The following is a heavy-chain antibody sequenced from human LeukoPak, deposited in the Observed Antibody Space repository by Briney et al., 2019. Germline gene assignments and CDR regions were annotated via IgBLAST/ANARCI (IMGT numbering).Heavy chain of an antibody. CDR1: GGSISSYH. CDR3: ARDSIAAAGWAFDI. D-gene: IGHD6-13*01. Sequence: SETLSLTCTVSGGSISSYHWSWIRQPAGKGLEWIGRIYTSGSTNYNPSLKSRVTMSVDTSKNQFSLKLSSVTAADTAVYYCARDSIAAAGWAFDIWGQGTMVTVSS. V-gene: IGHV4-4*07. CDR2: IYTSGST. J-gene: IGHJ3*02.